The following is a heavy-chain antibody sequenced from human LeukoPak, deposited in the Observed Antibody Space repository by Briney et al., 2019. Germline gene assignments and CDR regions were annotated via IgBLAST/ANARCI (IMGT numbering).Heavy chain of an antibody. Sequence: GGSLRLSCAASGFTFSSYTMNWVRQAPGKGPEWASSISSSSTYIYYAGSVRGRFTISRDNAKNSLYLQMNTLRVEDTAVFYCARAGRFLEWLPDPIDYWGQGTLVSVSS. CDR2: ISSSSTYI. D-gene: IGHD3-3*01. V-gene: IGHV3-21*01. J-gene: IGHJ4*02. CDR3: ARAGRFLEWLPDPIDY. CDR1: GFTFSSYT.